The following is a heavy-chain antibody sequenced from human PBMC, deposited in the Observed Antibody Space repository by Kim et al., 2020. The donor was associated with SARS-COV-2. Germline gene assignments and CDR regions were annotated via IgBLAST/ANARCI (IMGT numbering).Heavy chain of an antibody. Sequence: SETLSLTCTVSGGSISSGSYYWSWIRQPAGKGLEWIGRIYTSGSTNYNPSLKRRVTISVDTSKNQFSLKLSSVTAADTAVYYCARSWYYGSGAGLSRMQGDYGMDVWGQGTTVTVS. V-gene: IGHV4-61*02. CDR3: ARSWYYGSGAGLSRMQGDYGMDV. CDR1: GGSISSGSYY. CDR2: IYTSGST. J-gene: IGHJ6*02. D-gene: IGHD3-10*01.